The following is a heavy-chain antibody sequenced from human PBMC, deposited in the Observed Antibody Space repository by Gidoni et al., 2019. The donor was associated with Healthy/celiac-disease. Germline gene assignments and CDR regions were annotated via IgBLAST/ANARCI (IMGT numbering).Heavy chain of an antibody. V-gene: IGHV3-15*01. Sequence: EVQLVESGGGLVKPGGSLRLSCAASGFTFSNAWMSWVRQAPGTGLEWVGRIKSKSDGGTTDYAAPVKGRFTISRDDSKNTLYLQMNSLKTEDTAVYYCTMGLDCTITSCYRNWGQGTLVTVSS. CDR3: TMGLDCTITSCYRN. CDR2: IKSKSDGGTT. J-gene: IGHJ4*02. D-gene: IGHD2-2*02. CDR1: GFTFSNAW.